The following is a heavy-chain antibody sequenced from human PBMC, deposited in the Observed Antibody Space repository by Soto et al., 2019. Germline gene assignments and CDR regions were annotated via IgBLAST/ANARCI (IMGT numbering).Heavy chain of an antibody. CDR2: IKSDGRST. Sequence: AGGSLRLSCAASGFTFSGHWMHWVRQAPGKGLVWVSRIKSDGRSTSYAASVKGRFTVSRDNAKNTLYLQMTSLRAEDTAVYYCARSDWFDPWGQGTLVTVSS. CDR3: ARSDWFDP. CDR1: GFTFSGHW. J-gene: IGHJ5*02. V-gene: IGHV3-74*01.